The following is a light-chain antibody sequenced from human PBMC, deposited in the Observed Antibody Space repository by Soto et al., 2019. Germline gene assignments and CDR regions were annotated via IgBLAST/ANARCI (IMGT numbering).Light chain of an antibody. CDR1: SSDVGAYNY. Sequence: QSVLTQPPSASGSPGQSVTISCTGTSSDVGAYNYVSWYQQRPGKVPKLMIYEVVKRPSGVPERFSGSKSGNTASLTVSGLQADDEADYYCSSYAGSNGVVFGGGTKLTVL. CDR3: SSYAGSNGVV. CDR2: EVV. V-gene: IGLV2-8*01. J-gene: IGLJ2*01.